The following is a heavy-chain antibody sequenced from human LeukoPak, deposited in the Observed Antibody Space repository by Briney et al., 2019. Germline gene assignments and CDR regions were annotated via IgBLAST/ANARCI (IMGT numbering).Heavy chain of an antibody. V-gene: IGHV4-38-2*02. CDR1: SYYITTGHY. J-gene: IGHJ4*02. CDR3: ARDSDKTAMVFKSFDY. CDR2: IHHGGST. D-gene: IGHD5-18*01. Sequence: SETLSLTCTVSSYYITTGHYWGWIRQPPGKGLEWIANIHHGGSTYYNPSLKSRVTISVDTSKNQFSLKLNSVTAADTAVSYCARDSDKTAMVFKSFDYWGQGTLVTVSS.